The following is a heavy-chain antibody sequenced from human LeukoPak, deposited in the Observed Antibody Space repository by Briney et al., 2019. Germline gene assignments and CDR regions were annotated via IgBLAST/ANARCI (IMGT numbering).Heavy chain of an antibody. CDR3: ARSHGPNLAFDI. CDR2: ISSSSSYT. D-gene: IGHD4-17*01. CDR1: GFTFSDYY. J-gene: IGHJ3*02. Sequence: GGSLRLSCAASGFTFSDYYMNWIRQAPGKGLEWVSYISSSSSYTNYADPVKGRFTITRDNAKNSLSLQMNSPRAEDTAVYYCARSHGPNLAFDIWGQGTMVTVSS. V-gene: IGHV3-11*03.